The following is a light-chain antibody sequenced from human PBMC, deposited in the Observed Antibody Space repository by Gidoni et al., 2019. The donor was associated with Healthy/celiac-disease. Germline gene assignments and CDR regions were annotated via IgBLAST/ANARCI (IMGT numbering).Light chain of an antibody. CDR1: QSVSSY. Sequence: VLTQSPATLSLSPGERATLSCRASQSVSSYLAWYQQKPGQAPRLLIYDASNRATGIPARFSGSGSGTDFTLTISSLEPEDVAVYYGQQRSNWPPTFGQGTKVEIK. CDR2: DAS. V-gene: IGKV3-11*01. CDR3: QQRSNWPPT. J-gene: IGKJ1*01.